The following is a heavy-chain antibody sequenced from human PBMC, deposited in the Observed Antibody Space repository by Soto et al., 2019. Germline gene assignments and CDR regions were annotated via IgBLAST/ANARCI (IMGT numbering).Heavy chain of an antibody. CDR3: ARVGSGSYYNYYYYAMDV. J-gene: IGHJ6*02. D-gene: IGHD3-10*01. Sequence: SETLSLTCAVYGGSFSGYYWSWIRQPPGKGLEWIGEINHSGSTNYNPSLKSRVTISVDTSKNQFSLKLSSVTAADTAVYYCARVGSGSYYNYYYYAMDVWGQGTTVTVSS. CDR2: INHSGST. V-gene: IGHV4-34*01. CDR1: GGSFSGYY.